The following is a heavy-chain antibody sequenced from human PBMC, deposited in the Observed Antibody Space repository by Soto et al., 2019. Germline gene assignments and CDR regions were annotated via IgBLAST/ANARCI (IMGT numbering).Heavy chain of an antibody. Sequence: SETLSLTCTVSGGSISSSSYFWGWIRQPPGKGLEWIGSIYYSGSTYYNPSLKSRVILSVDTSKNQVSLNLASVTAADTAVYYCATQGFGTLHGLVDVWGQGTTVTVSS. V-gene: IGHV4-39*07. CDR2: IYYSGST. CDR3: ATQGFGTLHGLVDV. J-gene: IGHJ6*02. CDR1: GGSISSSSYF. D-gene: IGHD1-7*01.